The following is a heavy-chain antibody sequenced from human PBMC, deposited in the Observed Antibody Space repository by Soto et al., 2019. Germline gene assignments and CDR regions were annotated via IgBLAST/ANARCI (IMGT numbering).Heavy chain of an antibody. Sequence: GGSLRLSCAASGFTVSSNYMSWVRQAPGKGLEWVSVIYSGGSTYYADSVKGRFTISRDNSKNTLYLQMNSLRAEDTAVYYCASGGEINGDHDYYYYYYMDVWGKGTTVTVSS. J-gene: IGHJ6*03. CDR3: ASGGEINGDHDYYYYYYMDV. CDR2: IYSGGST. CDR1: GFTVSSNY. V-gene: IGHV3-66*01. D-gene: IGHD4-17*01.